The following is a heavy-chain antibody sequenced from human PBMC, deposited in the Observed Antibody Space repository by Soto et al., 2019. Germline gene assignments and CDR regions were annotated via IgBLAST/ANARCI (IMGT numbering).Heavy chain of an antibody. Sequence: ASVKVSCKVSGYTFPSYAMHWVRQAPGQRLEWMGWINAGNGNTKYSQKFQGRVTITRDTSASTAYMELSSLRSEDTAVYYCAGQRGYYYDSSGYYSFDYWGQGTLVTVSS. CDR2: INAGNGNT. V-gene: IGHV1-3*01. CDR1: GYTFPSYA. D-gene: IGHD3-22*01. J-gene: IGHJ4*02. CDR3: AGQRGYYYDSSGYYSFDY.